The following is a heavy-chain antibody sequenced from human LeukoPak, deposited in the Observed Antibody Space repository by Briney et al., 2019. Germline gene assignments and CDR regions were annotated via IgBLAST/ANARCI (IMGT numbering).Heavy chain of an antibody. Sequence: SETLSLTCTVSGGAISNYYWSWIRQPAGKGLEWIGRIYTSGSTNYNPSLKSRVTMSVDTSKNQFSLQLSSVTAADTAVYYCARGSGYSYGYPLDYWGKGTLVTVSS. J-gene: IGHJ4*02. D-gene: IGHD5-18*01. CDR2: IYTSGST. CDR1: GGAISNYY. CDR3: ARGSGYSYGYPLDY. V-gene: IGHV4-4*07.